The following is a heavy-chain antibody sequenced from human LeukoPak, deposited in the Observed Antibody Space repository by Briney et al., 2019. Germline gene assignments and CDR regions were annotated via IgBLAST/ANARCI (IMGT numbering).Heavy chain of an antibody. V-gene: IGHV3-21*01. Sequence: PGGSLRLSCAASGFTFSSYSMNWVRQAPGKGLEWVSSISSSSSYTYYADSVKGRFTISRDNAKNSLYLQMNSLRAEDTAVYYCARGLHSGSYLWGDAFDIWGQGTMVTVSS. J-gene: IGHJ3*02. D-gene: IGHD1-26*01. CDR3: ARGLHSGSYLWGDAFDI. CDR1: GFTFSSYS. CDR2: ISSSSSYT.